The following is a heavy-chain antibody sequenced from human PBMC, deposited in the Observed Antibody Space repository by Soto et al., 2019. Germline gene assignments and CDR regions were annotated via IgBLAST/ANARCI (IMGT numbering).Heavy chain of an antibody. CDR3: ARALDYDFWGGRNWFDP. Sequence: QVQLQQSGPGLLKPSETLSLTCSVSGGSITDNYWTWIRQSPGKGLEWVGYIYYTGITNYNPSLKRRVTISLDRSKNQFSLKLDSVTAADTAVYHCARALDYDFWGGRNWFDPWGQGTLVTVSS. V-gene: IGHV4-59*01. J-gene: IGHJ5*02. D-gene: IGHD3-3*01. CDR1: GGSITDNY. CDR2: IYYTGIT.